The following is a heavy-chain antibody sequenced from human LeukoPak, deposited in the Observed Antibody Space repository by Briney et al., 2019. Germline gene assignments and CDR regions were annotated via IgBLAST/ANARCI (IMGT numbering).Heavy chain of an antibody. CDR3: AKSGSSSNHYYGMGV. CDR1: GFTFSSYA. V-gene: IGHV3-23*01. J-gene: IGHJ6*02. D-gene: IGHD6-6*01. CDR2: ISGSGGTT. Sequence: PGGSLRLSCAASGFTFSSYAMSWVRQAPGKGLEWVSGISGSGGTTFFADSVKGRFTIFRDNSENTLYLQMDSLGAEDTALYYCAKSGSSSNHYYGMGVWGQGTTVTVSS.